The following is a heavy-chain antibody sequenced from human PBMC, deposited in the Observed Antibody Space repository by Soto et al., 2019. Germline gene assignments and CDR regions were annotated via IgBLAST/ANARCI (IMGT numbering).Heavy chain of an antibody. CDR3: ARHSAYDSPASGFDP. J-gene: IGHJ5*02. V-gene: IGHV3-9*01. D-gene: IGHD3-22*01. Sequence: SCAASGFPFDDYAMYWVRQTPGKGLEWVSGISWSGNNMDYRDSVKGRFTISRDNAKNSLYLQMNSLRAEDTAVYYCARHSAYDSPASGFDPWGQGTLVTVSS. CDR2: ISWSGNNM. CDR1: GFPFDDYA.